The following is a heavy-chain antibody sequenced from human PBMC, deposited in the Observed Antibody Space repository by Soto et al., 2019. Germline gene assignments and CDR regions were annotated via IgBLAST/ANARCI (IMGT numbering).Heavy chain of an antibody. J-gene: IGHJ6*02. Sequence: QVQLVQSGAEVKKPGASVKVSCKASGYTFTSYDINWVRQATGQGLEWMGWMNPNSGNTGYAQKFQGRVTMNRNTSISTGYMELSSLRSEDTAVYYCARVLSWASYYDFWSGYYNYYYYGMDVWGQGTTVTVSS. CDR1: GYTFTSYD. CDR2: MNPNSGNT. CDR3: ARVLSWASYYDFWSGYYNYYYYGMDV. D-gene: IGHD3-3*01. V-gene: IGHV1-8*01.